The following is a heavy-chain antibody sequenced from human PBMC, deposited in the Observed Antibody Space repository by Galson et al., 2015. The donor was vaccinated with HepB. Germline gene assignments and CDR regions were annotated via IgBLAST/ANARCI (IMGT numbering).Heavy chain of an antibody. CDR2: ISSSSSYT. D-gene: IGHD6-13*01. CDR1: GFTFSDYY. CDR3: ARGGKYWQQLAPGYGMDV. J-gene: IGHJ6*02. Sequence: SLRLSCAASGFTFSDYYMSWIRQAPGKGLEWVSYISSSSSYTNYADSVKGRFTISRDNAKNSLYLQMNSLRAEDTAVYYCARGGKYWQQLAPGYGMDVWGQGTTFTVSS. V-gene: IGHV3-11*05.